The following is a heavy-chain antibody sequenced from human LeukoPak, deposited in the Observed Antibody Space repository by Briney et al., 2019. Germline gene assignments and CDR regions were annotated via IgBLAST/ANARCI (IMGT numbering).Heavy chain of an antibody. Sequence: SETLSLTCTVSGGSISSYNWNWIRQPAGKGLEWIGRIYTSGSATYNTSLKRRATISVDNSKNQFSMKLSSVTAADTAVYYCARAIVGAPNAFDIWGQGTMVTVSS. CDR3: ARAIVGAPNAFDI. D-gene: IGHD1-26*01. J-gene: IGHJ3*02. CDR2: IYTSGSA. V-gene: IGHV4-4*07. CDR1: GGSISSYN.